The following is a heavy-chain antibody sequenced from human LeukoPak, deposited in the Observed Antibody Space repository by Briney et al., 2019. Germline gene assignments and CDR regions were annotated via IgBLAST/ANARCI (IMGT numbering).Heavy chain of an antibody. CDR1: GFTFDDYA. CDR2: ISWNSGSI. CDR3: AKDIHSVIAAAGADY. J-gene: IGHJ4*02. D-gene: IGHD6-13*01. V-gene: IGHV3-9*01. Sequence: GGSLRLSCAASGFTFDDYAMHWVRQAPGKGLEWVSGISWNSGSIGHADSVKGRFTISRDNAKNSLYLQMNSLRAEDTALYYCAKDIHSVIAAAGADYWAREPWSPSPQ.